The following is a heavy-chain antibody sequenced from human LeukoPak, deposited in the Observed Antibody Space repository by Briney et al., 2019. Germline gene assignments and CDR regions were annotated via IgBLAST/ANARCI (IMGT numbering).Heavy chain of an antibody. CDR3: ARDLGSSSGTVED. CDR2: ISGSGGAT. Sequence: PGGSLRLSCAASGFTFSSYAMTWVRQAPGKGLEWVSGISGSGGATYHADSAKGRFTISRDNSKNTLYLQMNSLRAGDTAVYYCARDLGSSSGTVEDWGQGTLVTVSS. CDR1: GFTFSSYA. V-gene: IGHV3-23*01. D-gene: IGHD6-6*01. J-gene: IGHJ4*02.